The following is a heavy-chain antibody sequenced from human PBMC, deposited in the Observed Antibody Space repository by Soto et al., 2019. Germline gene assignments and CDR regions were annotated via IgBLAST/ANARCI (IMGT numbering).Heavy chain of an antibody. Sequence: QVQLVESGGGVVQPGRSLRLSCAASGFTFSSYGMHWVRQAPGKGLEWVAVIWYDGSNKYYADSVKGRFTISRDNSKNTLYLQMNSLRAEDTAVYYCARVFGSGWIVGMDVWGQGTTVTVSS. V-gene: IGHV3-33*01. CDR2: IWYDGSNK. CDR1: GFTFSSYG. D-gene: IGHD6-19*01. J-gene: IGHJ6*02. CDR3: ARVFGSGWIVGMDV.